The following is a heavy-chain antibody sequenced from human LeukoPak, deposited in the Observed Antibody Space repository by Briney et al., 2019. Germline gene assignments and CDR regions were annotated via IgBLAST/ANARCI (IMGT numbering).Heavy chain of an antibody. CDR1: GFTFSSYG. CDR3: ARGGHGSGSYGLGLDY. V-gene: IGHV3-33*01. J-gene: IGHJ4*02. CDR2: IWYDGSNK. D-gene: IGHD3-10*01. Sequence: GGSLRLSCAASGFTFSSYGMHWVRQAPGKGLEWVAVIWYDGSNKYYADSVKGRFTISRDNPKNTLYLQMNSLRAEDTAVYYCARGGHGSGSYGLGLDYWGQGTLVTVSS.